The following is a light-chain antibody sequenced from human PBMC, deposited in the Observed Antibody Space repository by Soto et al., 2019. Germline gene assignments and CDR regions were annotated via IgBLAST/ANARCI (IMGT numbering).Light chain of an antibody. J-gene: IGKJ2*01. CDR1: QSISSN. Sequence: EMVLTQYPATLSVSPGERATLSCRASQSISSNLAWYQQKPGQALRLLIYGASTRATGIPARFSGSGSGTEFTLTIGSLQSEDFAVYYCQQYNNWPRTFGQRSKVDIK. CDR2: GAS. CDR3: QQYNNWPRT. V-gene: IGKV3-15*01.